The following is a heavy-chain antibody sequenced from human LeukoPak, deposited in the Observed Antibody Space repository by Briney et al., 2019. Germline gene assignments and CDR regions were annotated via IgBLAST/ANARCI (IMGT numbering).Heavy chain of an antibody. CDR2: ISSSGSTI. J-gene: IGHJ4*02. CDR1: GFTFSDYY. Sequence: GGSLRLSCAASGFTFSDYYMSWIRQAQGKGLEWVSYISSSGSTIYYADSVKGRLTISRDNAKNSLYLQMNSLRAEDTAVYYCARGLASWVQLWSASDYWGQGTLVTVSS. CDR3: ARGLASWVQLWSASDY. D-gene: IGHD5-18*01. V-gene: IGHV3-11*01.